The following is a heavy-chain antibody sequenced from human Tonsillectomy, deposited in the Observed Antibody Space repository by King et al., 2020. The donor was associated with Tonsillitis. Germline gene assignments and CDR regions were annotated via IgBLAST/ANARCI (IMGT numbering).Heavy chain of an antibody. Sequence: VQLQESGPGLMKPSETLSLTCTVSGGSISSYYWSWIRQPPGKGLEWIGHLYHSGSTNYNPSLKGRITIPVDTSKNQFSMKLNSVTAAGTAVYYCARGERYDIDMDVWGQGTTVTVSS. CDR3: ARGERYDIDMDV. CDR2: LYHSGST. CDR1: GGSISSYY. V-gene: IGHV4-59*12. J-gene: IGHJ6*02. D-gene: IGHD3-9*01.